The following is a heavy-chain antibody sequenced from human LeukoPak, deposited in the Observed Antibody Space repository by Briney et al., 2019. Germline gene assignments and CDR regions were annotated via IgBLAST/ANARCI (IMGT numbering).Heavy chain of an antibody. CDR2: IYYSGST. Sequence: SETLSLTCTVSGGSISSGGYYWSWIRQHPGKGLEWIGYIYYSGSTYCNPSLKSRVTISVDTSKNQFSLKLSSVTAADTAVYYCARRTPGGNWFDPWGQGTLVTVSS. D-gene: IGHD1-1*01. CDR1: GGSISSGGYY. CDR3: ARRTPGGNWFDP. V-gene: IGHV4-31*03. J-gene: IGHJ5*02.